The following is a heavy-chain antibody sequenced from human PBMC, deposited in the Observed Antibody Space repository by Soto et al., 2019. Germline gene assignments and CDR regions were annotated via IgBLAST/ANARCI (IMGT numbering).Heavy chain of an antibody. CDR1: GDPINSYY. D-gene: IGHD3-3*01. Sequence: TSETLSLTCTVSGDPINSYYWSWIRQPPGKGLEWIGHIYYRGSTKYNPSLKSRVTISIDTSKNQFSLKLSSVTAADTAVYYCARDGGRYYGLDVWGQGTTVTVSS. CDR2: IYYRGST. CDR3: ARDGGRYYGLDV. V-gene: IGHV4-59*01. J-gene: IGHJ6*02.